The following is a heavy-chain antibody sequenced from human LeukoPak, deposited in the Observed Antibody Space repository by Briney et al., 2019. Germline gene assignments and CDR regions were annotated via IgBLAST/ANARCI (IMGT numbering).Heavy chain of an antibody. D-gene: IGHD1-26*01. CDR3: ARDDAMGGTIDY. CDR1: GFTFSSYE. V-gene: IGHV3-48*03. J-gene: IGHJ4*02. CDR2: ISSSGSTT. Sequence: GGSLTLSCAASGFTFSSYEMNWVRQAPGKGLEWVSYISSSGSTTYYADSVKGRFTISRDNAKNSLYLQMNSLRADDTAVYYCARDDAMGGTIDYWGQGTLVTVSS.